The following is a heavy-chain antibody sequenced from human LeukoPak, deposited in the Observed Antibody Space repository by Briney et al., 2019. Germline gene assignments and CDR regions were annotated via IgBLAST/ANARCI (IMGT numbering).Heavy chain of an antibody. CDR3: TIANQAAMDYYYYYYMDV. D-gene: IGHD2-2*01. J-gene: IGHJ6*03. Sequence: GGSLRLSCTASGFTFGDYAMSWVRQAPGKGREGVGFIRSKAYGGTTEYAASVKGRFTISRDDSKSIAYLQMNSLKTEDTAVYYCTIANQAAMDYYYYYYMDVWGKGTTVTVSS. CDR2: IRSKAYGGTT. V-gene: IGHV3-49*04. CDR1: GFTFGDYA.